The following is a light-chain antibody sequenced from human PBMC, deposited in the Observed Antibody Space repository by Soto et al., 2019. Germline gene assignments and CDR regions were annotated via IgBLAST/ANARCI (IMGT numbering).Light chain of an antibody. V-gene: IGKV1-5*01. CDR3: QQYRSYPLT. CDR1: QSVSRW. CDR2: EAS. Sequence: DIQMTQSPSTLSASVGDRVNITCRSSQSVSRWLAGYQQKPGKAPKLLMFEASSLEGGVPSRFSGSGSETEFTLFISSLQPDDFATYYCQQYRSYPLTFGGGTKVDIK. J-gene: IGKJ4*01.